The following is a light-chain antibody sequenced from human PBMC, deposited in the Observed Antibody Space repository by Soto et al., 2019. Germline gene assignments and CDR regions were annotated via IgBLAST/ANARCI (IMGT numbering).Light chain of an antibody. CDR3: SSYTTLSTRV. CDR1: SSDVGGYDF. Sequence: QSALTQPASVSGSPGQSITTSCTGTSSDVGGYDFVSWYQQHPGKAPKLMIYDVSNRPSGVSYRFSGSKSGNTASLTISGLLAEDEADYFCSSYTTLSTRVFGGGTKVTVL. CDR2: DVS. J-gene: IGLJ3*02. V-gene: IGLV2-14*01.